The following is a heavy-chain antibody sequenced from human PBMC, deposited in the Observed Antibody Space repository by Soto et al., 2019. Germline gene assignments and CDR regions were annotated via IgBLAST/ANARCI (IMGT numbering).Heavy chain of an antibody. V-gene: IGHV4-34*12. CDR3: ARSIQLWTPFDY. Sequence: SETLSLTCAVHGGSFSGYYWTWIRQPPGKGLEWIGEIIHSGNTKYNPSLESRLTISVDTSKNQFSLTLKSVTAADTAVYYCARSIQLWTPFDYWGQGALVT. J-gene: IGHJ4*02. D-gene: IGHD5-18*01. CDR1: GGSFSGYY. CDR2: IIHSGNT.